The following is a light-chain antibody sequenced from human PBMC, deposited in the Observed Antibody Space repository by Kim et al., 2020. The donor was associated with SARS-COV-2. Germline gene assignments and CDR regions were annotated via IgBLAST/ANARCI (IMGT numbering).Light chain of an antibody. CDR1: QNIRNY. CDR2: AAS. CDR3: QQYHSYPIT. V-gene: IGKV1-16*02. Sequence: ASVGDRVTITWRASQNIRNYLTWFQQKPGKAPKSLIYAASSWTSGVPSKFSGSGSGTDFSLTISSLQPEDFATYNCQQYHSYPITFGGGTKVDIK. J-gene: IGKJ4*01.